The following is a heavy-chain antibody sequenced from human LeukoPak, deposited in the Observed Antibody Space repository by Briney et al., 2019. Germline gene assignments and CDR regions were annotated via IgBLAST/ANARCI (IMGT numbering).Heavy chain of an antibody. CDR3: ARVHYYDSSGYYPTFDY. CDR2: INPSGGST. V-gene: IGHV1-46*01. J-gene: IGHJ4*02. CDR1: GYTFTGYY. Sequence: ASVKVSCKASGYTFTGYYMHWVRQAPGQGLEWMGIINPSGGSTSYAQKFQGRVTMTRDTSTSTVYMELSSLRSEDTAVYYCARVHYYDSSGYYPTFDYWGQGTLVTVSS. D-gene: IGHD3-22*01.